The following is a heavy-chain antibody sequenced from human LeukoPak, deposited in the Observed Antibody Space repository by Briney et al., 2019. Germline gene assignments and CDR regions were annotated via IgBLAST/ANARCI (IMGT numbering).Heavy chain of an antibody. D-gene: IGHD6-19*01. Sequence: GGSLRLSCAASGFTFSSYAMNWVRQAPGKGLEWVSGISGSGTNTDYIDSVKGRFTVSRDNAKNSLYLQMNSLRAEDTAVYYCARDRDSVAVAGRKAFDIWGQGTMVTVSS. CDR3: ARDRDSVAVAGRKAFDI. V-gene: IGHV3-23*01. J-gene: IGHJ3*02. CDR2: ISGSGTNT. CDR1: GFTFSSYA.